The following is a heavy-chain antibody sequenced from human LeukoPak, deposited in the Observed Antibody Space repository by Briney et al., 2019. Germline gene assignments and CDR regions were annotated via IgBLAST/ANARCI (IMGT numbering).Heavy chain of an antibody. D-gene: IGHD5-12*01. CDR2: INPSGGST. CDR1: GYTFTSYY. Sequence: ASVKVSCKASGYTFTSYYMHWVRQAPGQGLEWMGIINPSGGSTSYAQKFQGRVTITADESTSTAYMELSSLRSEDTAVYYCARFGIGGYDYFVGMDVWGQGTTVTVSS. CDR3: ARFGIGGYDYFVGMDV. V-gene: IGHV1-46*01. J-gene: IGHJ6*02.